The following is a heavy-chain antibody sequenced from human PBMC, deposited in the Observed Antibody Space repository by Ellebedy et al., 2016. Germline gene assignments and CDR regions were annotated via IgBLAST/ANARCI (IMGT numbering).Heavy chain of an antibody. J-gene: IGHJ4*02. D-gene: IGHD6-6*01. CDR2: ISWNSVYM. CDR3: AKGIGIADRRGLDY. Sequence: GGSLRLXCAASGFTFADYAMPWVRQAPAKGLEWVPGISWNSVYMGYADSVKGRFTISRDNTKRSLSLQMNSLRPEDTAVYYCAKGIGIADRRGLDYWGQGTLVTVAS. CDR1: GFTFADYA. V-gene: IGHV3-9*01.